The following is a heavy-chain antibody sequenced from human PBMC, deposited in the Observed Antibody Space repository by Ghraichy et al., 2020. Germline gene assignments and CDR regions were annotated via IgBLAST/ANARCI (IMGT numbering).Heavy chain of an antibody. Sequence: SQTLSLTCTVSGGSISSSSYYWGWIRQPPGKGLEWIGSIYYSGSTYYNPSLKSRVTISVDTSKNQFSLKLSSVTAADTAVYYCARGGITMPLAGCDAFDIWGQGTMVTVSS. D-gene: IGHD3-10*01. CDR3: ARGGITMPLAGCDAFDI. CDR1: GGSISSSSYY. V-gene: IGHV4-39*01. CDR2: IYYSGST. J-gene: IGHJ3*02.